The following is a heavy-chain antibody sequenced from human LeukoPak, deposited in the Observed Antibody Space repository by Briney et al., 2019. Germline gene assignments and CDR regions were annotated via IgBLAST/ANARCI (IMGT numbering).Heavy chain of an antibody. J-gene: IGHJ5*01. CDR3: ARHWKYCSVGSCSDNWFDS. CDR1: GGSLTSSSYY. Sequence: WETLSLTCAASGGSLTSSSYYWGWIRQSPGKGLEWIGSIYFNGRPYYNPSLKSRVTISADTSKNQFSLKLTSVTAADTAVYYCARHWKYCSVGSCSDNWFDSWGQGTLVTVSS. CDR2: IYFNGRP. D-gene: IGHD2-15*01. V-gene: IGHV4-39*01.